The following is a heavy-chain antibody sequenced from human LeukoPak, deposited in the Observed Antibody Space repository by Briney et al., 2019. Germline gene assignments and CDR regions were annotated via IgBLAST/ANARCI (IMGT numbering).Heavy chain of an antibody. CDR3: ARGTVFGVATNWFDP. J-gene: IGHJ5*02. Sequence: SETLSLTCSVSGGSISGYYSSWIRQPPGKGLESIGDMYYSGSTNYNPSLKSRVTISVDTSKRQISLKLNSVTAADTAVYYCARGTVFGVATNWFDPWGQGTLVTVSS. CDR1: GGSISGYY. V-gene: IGHV4-59*01. CDR2: MYYSGST. D-gene: IGHD3-3*01.